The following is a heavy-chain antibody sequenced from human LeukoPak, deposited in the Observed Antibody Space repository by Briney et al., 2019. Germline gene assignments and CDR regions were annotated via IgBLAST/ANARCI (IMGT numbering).Heavy chain of an antibody. CDR3: ASNYYVSDYYYGMDV. Sequence: GESLKISCKGSGYSFTSYWIGWVRQMPGKGLEWMGIIYPGDSDTRYSPSFQGRVTISADKSISTAYLQWSSLKASDTAMYYCASNYYVSDYYYGMDVWGQGTTVTVSS. D-gene: IGHD3-10*02. J-gene: IGHJ6*02. V-gene: IGHV5-51*01. CDR1: GYSFTSYW. CDR2: IYPGDSDT.